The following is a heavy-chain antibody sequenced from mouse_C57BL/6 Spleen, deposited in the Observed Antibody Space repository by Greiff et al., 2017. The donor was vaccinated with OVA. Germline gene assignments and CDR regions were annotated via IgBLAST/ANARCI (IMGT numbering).Heavy chain of an antibody. CDR2: INPSNGGT. CDR3: ARESEIYYDYDGFAY. D-gene: IGHD2-4*01. CDR1: GYTFTSYW. V-gene: IGHV1-53*01. Sequence: QVQLQQPGTELVKPGASVKLSCKASGYTFTSYWMHWVKQRPGQGLEWIGNINPSNGGTNYNEKFKSKATLTVDKSSSTAYMQLSSLTSEDSAVYYCARESEIYYDYDGFAYWGQGTLVTVSA. J-gene: IGHJ3*01.